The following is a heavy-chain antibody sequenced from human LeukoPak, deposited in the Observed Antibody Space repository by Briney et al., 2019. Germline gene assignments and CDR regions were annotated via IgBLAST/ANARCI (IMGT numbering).Heavy chain of an antibody. D-gene: IGHD3-22*01. V-gene: IGHV3-30*02. CDR1: GFTFSSYG. CDR3: AKVEYDSSGYSRD. J-gene: IGHJ4*02. Sequence: GGSLRLSCAASGFTFSSYGMHWVRLAPGKGLEWVAFIRYDGSNKYYADSVKGRFTISRDNSKNTLYLQMNSLRAEDTAVYYCAKVEYDSSGYSRDWGQGTLVTASS. CDR2: IRYDGSNK.